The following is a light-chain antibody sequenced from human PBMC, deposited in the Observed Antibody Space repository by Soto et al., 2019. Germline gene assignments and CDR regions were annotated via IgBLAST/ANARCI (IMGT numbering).Light chain of an antibody. J-gene: IGKJ3*01. CDR2: RAS. CDR3: QQGKDFPLT. CDR1: QDINIW. Sequence: DIQMAQSPSSVSAFVGDRVTITCRASQDINIWLAWYQEKPGLAPNLLIYRASSLLGGVPSRFSGSGSGTYFTLTISSLQPEDLGTYYCQQGKDFPLTFGPGTKVDIK. V-gene: IGKV1-12*01.